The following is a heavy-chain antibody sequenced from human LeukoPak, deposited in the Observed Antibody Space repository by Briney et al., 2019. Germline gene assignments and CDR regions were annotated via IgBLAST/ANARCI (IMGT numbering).Heavy chain of an antibody. V-gene: IGHV4-4*07. Sequence: PSETLSLTCTVSGGSISSYYWSWIRQPAGKGLEWIGRIYTSGSTNYNPSLKSRVTMSVDTSKNQFSLQLNSVTPEDTAVYYCARDPRYYGSGSYAPDYWGQGTLVTVSS. CDR2: IYTSGST. J-gene: IGHJ4*02. CDR1: GGSISSYY. D-gene: IGHD3-10*01. CDR3: ARDPRYYGSGSYAPDY.